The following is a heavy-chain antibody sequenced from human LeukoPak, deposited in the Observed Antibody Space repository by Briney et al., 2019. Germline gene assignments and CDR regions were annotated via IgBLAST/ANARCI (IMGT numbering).Heavy chain of an antibody. J-gene: IGHJ4*02. CDR1: GGSISSYY. V-gene: IGHV4-34*01. Sequence: PSETLSLTCTVSGGSISSYYWSWIRQPAGKGLEWIGEINHRGSTNYNPSLKSRVTISVDTSKNQFSLKLSSVTAADTAVYYCARGLRQLVRSWHYWGQGTLVTVSS. CDR3: ARGLRQLVRSWHY. D-gene: IGHD6-6*01. CDR2: INHRGST.